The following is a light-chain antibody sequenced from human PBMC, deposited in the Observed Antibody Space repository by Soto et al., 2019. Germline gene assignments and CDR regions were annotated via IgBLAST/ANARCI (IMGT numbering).Light chain of an antibody. CDR1: QSVSSSY. J-gene: IGKJ5*01. V-gene: IGKV3-20*01. Sequence: EIVLTQSPGTLSLSPGERATLSCRASQSVSSSYLAWYQQKPGQAPRLLIYGASSRATGIPDRFSGSGSATDFNLTISRLEPEDFAVYYCQRYGTSPITFGQGTRLEI. CDR2: GAS. CDR3: QRYGTSPIT.